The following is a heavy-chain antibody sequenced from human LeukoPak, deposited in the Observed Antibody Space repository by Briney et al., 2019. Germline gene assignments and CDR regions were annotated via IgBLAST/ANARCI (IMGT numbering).Heavy chain of an antibody. CDR3: ARVLCGGDCSHFDY. D-gene: IGHD2-21*02. CDR1: GGSISSSSYY. V-gene: IGHV4-39*07. J-gene: IGHJ4*02. CDR2: IYYSGST. Sequence: PSETLSLTCTVSGGSISSSSYYWGWIRQPPGKGLEWIGSIYYSGSTYYNPSLKSRVTISVDTSKKQFSLKLSSVTAADTAVYYCARVLCGGDCSHFDYWGQGTLVTVSS.